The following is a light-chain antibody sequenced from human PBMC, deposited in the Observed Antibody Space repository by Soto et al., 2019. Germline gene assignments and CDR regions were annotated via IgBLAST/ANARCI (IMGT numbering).Light chain of an antibody. CDR1: SSDVGGYKY. CDR2: DVS. CDR3: SSYTSSSPVI. V-gene: IGLV2-14*03. J-gene: IGLJ2*01. Sequence: QSVLTQPASVSGSPGQSITISCIGTSSDVGGYKYVSWYQQHPGKAPKLMIYDVSNRPSGVSDRFSGSKSGNTASLTISGLQAEDEADYHCSSYTSSSPVIFGGGTQLTVL.